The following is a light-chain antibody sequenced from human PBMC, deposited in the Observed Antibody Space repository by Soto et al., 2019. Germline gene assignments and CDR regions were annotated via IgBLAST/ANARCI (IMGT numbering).Light chain of an antibody. Sequence: IVLTQSPATLSLSPGKRATLSCRASQNISSYLIWYQQKPGQAPRLLIYDVSNRATGIPARFSGSGSGTDFTPANTSLEPEDFAVYYCQERSNWPWTFGQGTQVEIK. J-gene: IGKJ1*01. CDR3: QERSNWPWT. V-gene: IGKV3-11*01. CDR2: DVS. CDR1: QNISSY.